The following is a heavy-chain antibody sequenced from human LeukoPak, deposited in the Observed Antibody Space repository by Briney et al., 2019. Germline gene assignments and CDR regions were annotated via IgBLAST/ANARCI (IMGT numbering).Heavy chain of an antibody. J-gene: IGHJ4*02. CDR2: TYACGST. CDR1: GYSISSGYY. V-gene: IGHV4-38-2*02. CDR3: ARDPPTDPVFDY. D-gene: IGHD4-17*01. Sequence: SETLSLTCAASGYSISSGYYWGWIRPPPGKGLEGIGITYACGSTYYNPSLKSRVTISVDTSKNQFSLKLSSVTAADPAVYYCARDPPTDPVFDYWGQGTLVTVSS.